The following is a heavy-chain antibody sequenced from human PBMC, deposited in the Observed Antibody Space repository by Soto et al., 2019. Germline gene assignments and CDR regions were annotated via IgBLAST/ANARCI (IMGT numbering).Heavy chain of an antibody. J-gene: IGHJ6*03. Sequence: SETLSLTCAVYGGSFSGYYWSWIRQPPGKGLEWIGEINHSGSTNYNPSLKSRVTISVDTSKNQFSLKLSSVTAADTAVYYCARMEGEYSSSSAPGGPHHLYYYYYMDVWGKGTTVTVSS. CDR2: INHSGST. V-gene: IGHV4-34*01. CDR3: ARMEGEYSSSSAPGGPHHLYYYYYMDV. D-gene: IGHD6-6*01. CDR1: GGSFSGYY.